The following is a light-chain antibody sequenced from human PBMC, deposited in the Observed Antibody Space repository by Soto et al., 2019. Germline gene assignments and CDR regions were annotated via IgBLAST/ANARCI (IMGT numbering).Light chain of an antibody. CDR2: WAS. Sequence: DIVMTQSPDSLAVSLGERATINCKSSQSVLYSSNNKNYLAWYQQKPGQPPKLLIYWASTRESGVPDRFSGXXXXXXXXXXXXXXQAEDVAVYYCQQYYSTPAWTFGQGTKVEIK. V-gene: IGKV4-1*01. CDR3: QQYYSTPAWT. J-gene: IGKJ1*01. CDR1: QSVLYSSNNKNY.